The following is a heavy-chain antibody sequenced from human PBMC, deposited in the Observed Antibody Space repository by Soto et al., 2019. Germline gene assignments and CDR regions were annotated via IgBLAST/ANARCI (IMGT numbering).Heavy chain of an antibody. V-gene: IGHV1-24*01. CDR2: FDPEDGEP. Sequence: ASVKVSCKASGYTFTSYYIHWVRQAPGKGLEWMGGFDPEDGEPIYAQKFQGRVTMTQDTSTDTAYMEMSSLTSEDTAVYYCAAQPTYFDFWSDYPPWFDPWGQGTLVTVSS. J-gene: IGHJ5*02. CDR3: AAQPTYFDFWSDYPPWFDP. CDR1: GYTFTSYY. D-gene: IGHD3-3*01.